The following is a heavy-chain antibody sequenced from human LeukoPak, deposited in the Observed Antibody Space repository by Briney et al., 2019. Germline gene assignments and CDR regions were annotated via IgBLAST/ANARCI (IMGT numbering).Heavy chain of an antibody. V-gene: IGHV3-21*01. CDR1: GFTFSSYS. CDR3: ARENTYYYDSSCYQSDY. J-gene: IGHJ4*02. CDR2: ISSSSSYI. Sequence: GGSLRLSCAASGFTFSSYSMNWVRQAPGKGLEWVSSISSSSSYIYYADSVKGRFTISRDNAKNSLYLQMNSLRAEDTAVYYCARENTYYYDSSCYQSDYWGQGTLVTVSS. D-gene: IGHD3-22*01.